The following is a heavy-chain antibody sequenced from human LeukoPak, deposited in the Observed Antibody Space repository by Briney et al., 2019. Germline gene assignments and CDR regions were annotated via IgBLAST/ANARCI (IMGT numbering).Heavy chain of an antibody. Sequence: GGSLRLSCAASAFTVRANYVSWVRQAPGKGLEGVSVLYSGGSTYYADSVNGRYTISRDNSKNTLYLQMNSLRVEDTAVYFCASANWGSSHYSDYWGQGTLVTVSS. CDR2: LYSGGST. V-gene: IGHV3-53*01. J-gene: IGHJ4*02. D-gene: IGHD7-27*01. CDR3: ASANWGSSHYSDY. CDR1: AFTVRANY.